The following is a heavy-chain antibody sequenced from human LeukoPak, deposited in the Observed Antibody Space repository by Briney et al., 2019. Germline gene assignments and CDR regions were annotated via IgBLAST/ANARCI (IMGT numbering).Heavy chain of an antibody. CDR2: ISDSGAGK. V-gene: IGHV3-23*01. CDR1: GFTFNSYA. CDR3: ARDKAVGPTLLDY. D-gene: IGHD1-26*01. J-gene: IGHJ4*02. Sequence: GGSLRLSCAASGFTFNSYAMSWVRQAPGKGLEWVSGISDSGAGKYYADSVKGHFTISRDNAKNSLYLQMNSLRAEDTAVYYCARDKAVGPTLLDYWGQGTLVTVSS.